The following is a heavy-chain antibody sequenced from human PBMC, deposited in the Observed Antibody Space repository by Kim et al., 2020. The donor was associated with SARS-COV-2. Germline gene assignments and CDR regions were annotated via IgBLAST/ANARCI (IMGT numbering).Heavy chain of an antibody. CDR1: GFTVSSNY. J-gene: IGHJ6*02. CDR3: ARNTYSSSWSPHGMDV. Sequence: GGSLRLSCAASGFTVSSNYMSWVRQAPGKGLEWVSVIYSGGSTYYADSVKGRFTISRHNSKNTLYLQMNSLRAEDTAVYYCARNTYSSSWSPHGMDVWGQGTTVTVSS. D-gene: IGHD6-13*01. CDR2: IYSGGST. V-gene: IGHV3-53*04.